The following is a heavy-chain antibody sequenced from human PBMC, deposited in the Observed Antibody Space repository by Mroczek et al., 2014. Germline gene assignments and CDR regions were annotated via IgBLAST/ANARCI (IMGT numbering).Heavy chain of an antibody. CDR1: GGSISSGSYY. D-gene: IGHD2-2*02. V-gene: IGHV4-61*02. J-gene: IGHJ6*03. CDR2: IYTSGST. CDR3: ALRSQPLLYDGKGEDYYYYYMDV. Sequence: QVQLQESGPGLVKPSQTLSLTCTVSGGSISSGSYYWSWIRQPAGKGLEWIGRIYTSGSTNYNPSLKSRVTMSVDTSKNQFSLKLSSVTAADTAVYYCALRSQPLLYDGKGEDYYYYYMDVWGKGTTVTVSS.